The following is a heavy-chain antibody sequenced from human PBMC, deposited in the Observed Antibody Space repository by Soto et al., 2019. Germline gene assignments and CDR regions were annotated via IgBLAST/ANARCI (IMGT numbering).Heavy chain of an antibody. V-gene: IGHV3-11*01. CDR1: GFTFSDYY. J-gene: IGHJ6*03. CDR3: ARVGGVVTAYYYYYMDV. Sequence: GESLKISCAASGFTFSDYYMSWIRQAPGKGLEWVSYISSSGSTIYYADSVKGRFTISRDNAKNSLYLQMNSLRAEDTAVYYCARVGGVVTAYYYYYMDVWGKGTTVTVSS. CDR2: ISSSGSTI. D-gene: IGHD3-3*01.